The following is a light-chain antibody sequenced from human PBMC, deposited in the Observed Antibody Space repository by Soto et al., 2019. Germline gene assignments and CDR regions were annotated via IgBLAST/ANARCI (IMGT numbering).Light chain of an antibody. V-gene: IGKV3-15*01. J-gene: IGKJ2*01. CDR1: QSISYN. CDR3: QQYNNWPPLYT. CDR2: GAS. Sequence: EIVMTQSPATLSMSPGERATLSCRASQSISYNLAWYQQKPGQAPRLLIYGASTKATGIPARFSGSGSGTDFPLTISSLQSEDFAIYYCQQYNNWPPLYTIGQGTKLENK.